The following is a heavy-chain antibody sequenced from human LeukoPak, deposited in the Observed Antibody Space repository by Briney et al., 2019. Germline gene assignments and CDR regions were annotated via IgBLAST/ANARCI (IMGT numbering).Heavy chain of an antibody. V-gene: IGHV4-30-4*01. Sequence: SETLSLTCTVSGGSISSGNYYWTWIRQPPGKGLEWIGYIYYSGSTYYNPSLKSRVTISVDTSKNQFSLKMSSVTVADTAVYFCARGGLSGYYYFMDVWGQGTTVTVSS. CDR3: ARGGLSGYYYFMDV. J-gene: IGHJ6*02. D-gene: IGHD3-10*01. CDR2: IYYSGST. CDR1: GGSISSGNYY.